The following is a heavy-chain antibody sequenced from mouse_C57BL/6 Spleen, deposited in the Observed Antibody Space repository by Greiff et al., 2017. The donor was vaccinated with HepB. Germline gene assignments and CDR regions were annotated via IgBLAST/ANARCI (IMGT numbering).Heavy chain of an antibody. J-gene: IGHJ4*01. V-gene: IGHV1-69*01. CDR1: GYTFTSYW. CDR2: IDPSDSYT. Sequence: VQLQQPGAELVMPGASVKLSCKASGYTFTSYWMHWVKQRPGQGLEWIGEIDPSDSYTNYNQKFKGKSTLTVDKSSSTAYMQLSSLTSEDSAVYYCARAFTTVVEAMDYWGQGTSVTVSS. D-gene: IGHD1-1*01. CDR3: ARAFTTVVEAMDY.